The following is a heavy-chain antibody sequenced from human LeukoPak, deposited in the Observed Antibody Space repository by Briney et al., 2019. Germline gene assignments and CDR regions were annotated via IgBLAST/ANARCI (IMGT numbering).Heavy chain of an antibody. Sequence: PGGSLRLSCAASGFTFSSYWMSWVRQAPGKGLEWVANIKQDGSEKYYVDSVKGRFTISRDNAKNSLYLQMNSLRAEDTAVYYCARVGVLQLWVGYYFDYWGQGTLVTVFS. CDR1: GFTFSSYW. J-gene: IGHJ4*02. CDR3: ARVGVLQLWVGYYFDY. V-gene: IGHV3-7*01. CDR2: IKQDGSEK. D-gene: IGHD5-18*01.